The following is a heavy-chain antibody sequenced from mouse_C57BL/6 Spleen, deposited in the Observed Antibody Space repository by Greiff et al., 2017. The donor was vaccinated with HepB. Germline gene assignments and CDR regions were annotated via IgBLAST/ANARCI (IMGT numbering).Heavy chain of an antibody. Sequence: QVQLQQSGAELARPGASVKLSCKASGYTFTSYGISWVKQSTGQGLEWIGEIYPRSGNTYYNEKFKGKATLTADKSSSTAYMEIRSLTSEDSAVYFCARSYDSSYFDYWGQGTTLTVSS. D-gene: IGHD2-4*01. CDR2: IYPRSGNT. CDR1: GYTFTSYG. CDR3: ARSYDSSYFDY. J-gene: IGHJ2*01. V-gene: IGHV1-81*01.